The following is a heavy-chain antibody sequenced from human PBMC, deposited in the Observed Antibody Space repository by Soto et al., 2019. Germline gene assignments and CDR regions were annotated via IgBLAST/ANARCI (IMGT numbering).Heavy chain of an antibody. D-gene: IGHD6-13*01. J-gene: IGHJ5*02. V-gene: IGHV4-31*03. CDR1: GGSISSGGYY. CDR2: IYYSGST. CDR3: ARVYSSSWYYGGSANWFDP. Sequence: QVQLQESGPGLVKPSQTLSLTCTVSGGSISSGGYYWSWIRQHPGKGLEWIGYIYYSGSTYYNPSLKIRVTISVDTSKNQSSLKLSSVTAADTAVYYCARVYSSSWYYGGSANWFDPWGQGTLVTVSS.